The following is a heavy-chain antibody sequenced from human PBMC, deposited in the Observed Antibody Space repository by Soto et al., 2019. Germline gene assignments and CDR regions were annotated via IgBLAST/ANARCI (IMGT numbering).Heavy chain of an antibody. D-gene: IGHD6-19*01. CDR1: GFTFNNAW. J-gene: IGHJ4*02. CDR2: VKRKSDGGTT. V-gene: IGHV3-15*01. CDR3: PTSGSGWDYFDY. Sequence: EVQLVASGGGLVKPGGSLRLSCAGSGFTFNNAWMTWVRQAPGKGLEWVGRVKRKSDGGTTDYAAPVKGRFTISRDDSQNTLYLQMNSLKTEDTAVYYCPTSGSGWDYFDYWGQGTLVTVSS.